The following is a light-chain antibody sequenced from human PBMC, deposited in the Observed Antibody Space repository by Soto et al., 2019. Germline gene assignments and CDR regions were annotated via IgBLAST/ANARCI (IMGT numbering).Light chain of an antibody. Sequence: DIQMTQSPSTLSASVGDRVTITCRASQSLSSWLAWYQQKPGKAPKLLIYDASSLESGVPSRFSGSGSGTDFTLTISSLQPDDFATYYCQQYNSYSPWTFGQGTKVEVK. CDR1: QSLSSW. J-gene: IGKJ1*01. CDR2: DAS. V-gene: IGKV1-5*01. CDR3: QQYNSYSPWT.